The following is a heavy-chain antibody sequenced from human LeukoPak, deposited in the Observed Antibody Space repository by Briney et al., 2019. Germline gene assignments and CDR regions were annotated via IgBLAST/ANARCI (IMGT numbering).Heavy chain of an antibody. Sequence: GGSLRLSCAASGFTFRSYEMNWVRQAPGKGLEWVSYISSSGSTIYYADSVKGRFTISRDNSKNTLYLQMDSLRAEDTAVYYCAKDPDGTMVRGVIIMYFDHWGQGTLVTVSS. CDR3: AKDPDGTMVRGVIIMYFDH. J-gene: IGHJ4*02. CDR2: ISSSGSTI. CDR1: GFTFRSYE. D-gene: IGHD3-10*01. V-gene: IGHV3-48*03.